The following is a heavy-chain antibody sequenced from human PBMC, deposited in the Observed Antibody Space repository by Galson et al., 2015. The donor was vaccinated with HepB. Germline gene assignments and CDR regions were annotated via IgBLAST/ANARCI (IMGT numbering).Heavy chain of an antibody. CDR3: ARDNPSVYVCGSPVEMSYFAY. CDR2: IIANLGKT. Sequence: SVKVSCKASGDAFTSYAISWVRQAPGQGLEWMGRIIANLGKTNYAQKFQGRVTITADKSTSTAYMDLSSLRSEDTAVYYCARDNPSVYVCGSPVEMSYFAYWGQ. CDR1: GDAFTSYA. V-gene: IGHV1-69*04. J-gene: IGHJ4*02. D-gene: IGHD3-16*01.